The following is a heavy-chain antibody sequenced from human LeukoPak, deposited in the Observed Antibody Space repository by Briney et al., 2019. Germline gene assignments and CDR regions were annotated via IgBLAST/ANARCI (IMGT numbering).Heavy chain of an antibody. D-gene: IGHD4-17*01. CDR1: GFTFSSYA. CDR3: ATTPIYGDSGFDF. Sequence: GGSLRLSCAASGFTFSSYAMSWVRQAPGKGLEWVSAISGSGGSTYYADSVKGRFTISRDNSKNTLYLQMNSLRAEDTAVYYCATTPIYGDSGFDFWGQGTLVTVSS. V-gene: IGHV3-23*01. J-gene: IGHJ4*02. CDR2: ISGSGGST.